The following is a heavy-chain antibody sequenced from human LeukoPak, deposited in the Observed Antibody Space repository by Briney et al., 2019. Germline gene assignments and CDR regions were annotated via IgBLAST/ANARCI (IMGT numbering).Heavy chain of an antibody. J-gene: IGHJ3*02. V-gene: IGHV1-46*01. CDR3: ARGKQLWLRGAFDI. D-gene: IGHD5-18*01. Sequence: ASVKVSCKASGYTFTSYYIHWVRQAPGQGLEWMGIINPSLPGTSYPQNFQGRVTMTRDTSTSTVYMELSSLRSEDTAIYYCARGKQLWLRGAFDIWGQGTMVTVSS. CDR1: GYTFTSYY. CDR2: INPSLPGT.